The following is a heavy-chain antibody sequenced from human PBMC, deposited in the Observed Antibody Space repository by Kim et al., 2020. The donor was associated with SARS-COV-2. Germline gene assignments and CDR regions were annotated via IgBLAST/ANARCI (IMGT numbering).Heavy chain of an antibody. V-gene: IGHV4-39*01. CDR3: ARRTDSSGPDNWFDP. J-gene: IGHJ5*02. D-gene: IGHD3-22*01. Sequence: FLKSRVTISVDTSKNQFSLKLSSVTAADTAVYYCARRTDSSGPDNWFDPWGQGTLVTVSS.